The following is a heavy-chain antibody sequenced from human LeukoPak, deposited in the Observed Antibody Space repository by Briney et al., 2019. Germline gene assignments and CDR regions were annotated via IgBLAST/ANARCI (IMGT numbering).Heavy chain of an antibody. J-gene: IGHJ4*02. V-gene: IGHV3-30*04. D-gene: IGHD2-2*01. CDR2: ISYDGSNK. CDR1: GFTFSSYA. Sequence: GGSLRLSCAASGFTFSSYAMSWVRQAPGKGLEWVAVISYDGSNKYYADSVKGRFTISRDNSKNTLYLQMNSLRAEDTAVYYCAKDELVDCSSTSCYSYYWGQGTLVTVSS. CDR3: AKDELVDCSSTSCYSYY.